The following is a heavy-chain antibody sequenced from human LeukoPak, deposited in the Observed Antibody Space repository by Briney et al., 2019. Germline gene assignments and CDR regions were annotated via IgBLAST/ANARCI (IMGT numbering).Heavy chain of an antibody. CDR1: GGSISSGSYY. J-gene: IGHJ6*03. D-gene: IGHD2-15*01. V-gene: IGHV4-61*02. Sequence: SETLSLTCTVSGGSISSGSYYWSWIRQPAGKGLEWIGRIYTSGSTNYNPSLKSRVTISVDTSKNQFSLKLSSVTAADTAVYYCARDGYAENCSGGSCYFAEYYYYYMDVWGKGTTVTVSS. CDR3: ARDGYAENCSGGSCYFAEYYYYYMDV. CDR2: IYTSGST.